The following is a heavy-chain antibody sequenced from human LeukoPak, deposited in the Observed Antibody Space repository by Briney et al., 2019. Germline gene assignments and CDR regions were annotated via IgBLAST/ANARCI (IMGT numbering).Heavy chain of an antibody. Sequence: SETLSLTCTVSGGSISSHYWSWIRQPPGKGLEWIGYIYYSGSTNYNPSLKSRVTISVDTSKNQFSLKLSPVTAADTAVYYCARHKKAGYSYGYDYYYGMDVWGQGTTVTVSS. CDR3: ARHKKAGYSYGYDYYYGMDV. CDR2: IYYSGST. CDR1: GGSISSHY. J-gene: IGHJ6*02. D-gene: IGHD5-18*01. V-gene: IGHV4-59*08.